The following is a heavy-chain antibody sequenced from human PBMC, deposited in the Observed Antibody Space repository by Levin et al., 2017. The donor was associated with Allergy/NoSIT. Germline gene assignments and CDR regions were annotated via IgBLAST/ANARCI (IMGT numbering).Heavy chain of an antibody. J-gene: IGHJ6*02. CDR2: LNPKSGYT. D-gene: IGHD2-2*02. CDR3: ARGVCSGSSCYTADYYYYYGLDV. CDR1: GYTFTDYD. V-gene: IGHV1-8*01. Sequence: GGSLRLSCKASGYTFTDYDINWVRQAAGQGLEWMGWLNPKSGYTGYAQRFQGRVTMTSATSIGTAYMEVTSLTSDDTAVYYCARGVCSGSSCYTADYYYYYGLDVWGQGTTVTVSS.